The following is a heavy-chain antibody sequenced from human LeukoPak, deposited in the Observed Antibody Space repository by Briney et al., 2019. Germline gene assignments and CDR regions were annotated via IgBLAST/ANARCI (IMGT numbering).Heavy chain of an antibody. V-gene: IGHV4-34*01. CDR2: INHRGTT. Sequence: SETLSLTCAVYGDSFSGYYWRWIRQPPGKGLEWIAEINHRGTTHYNPSLKSRVNISADTSKNQFSLHLDSVTAADTAVYYCARDKAMGSGYVKVTPGHYFDYWGQGTLVTVSS. CDR3: ARDKAMGSGYVKVTPGHYFDY. J-gene: IGHJ4*02. CDR1: GDSFSGYY. D-gene: IGHD3-3*01.